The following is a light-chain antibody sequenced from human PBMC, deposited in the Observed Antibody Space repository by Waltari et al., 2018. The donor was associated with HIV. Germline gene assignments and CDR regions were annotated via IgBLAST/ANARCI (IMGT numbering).Light chain of an antibody. V-gene: IGLV2-14*01. CDR3: SSYTSRSVV. CDR1: SRDVGGYNY. J-gene: IGLJ2*01. Sequence: QSALTQPASVSGSPGQSITISCPGTSRDVGGYNYVPWYQQHPGKAPKLMIYEVSNRPSGVSNRFSGSKSGNTASLTISGLQAEDEADYYCSSYTSRSVVFGGGTKLTVL. CDR2: EVS.